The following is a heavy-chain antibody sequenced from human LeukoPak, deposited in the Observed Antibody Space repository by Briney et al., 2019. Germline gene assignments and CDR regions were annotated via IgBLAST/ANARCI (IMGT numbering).Heavy chain of an antibody. CDR3: ARDGAPWNYYHYYMDV. CDR1: GFTFDDYG. V-gene: IGHV3-20*04. Sequence: GGSLRLSCAASGFTFDDYGMSWVRQAPGKGLEWVSGINWNGGSTGYADSVKGRFTISRDNAKNSLYLQMSSLRAEDTALYYCARDGAPWNYYHYYMDVWGKGTTVTVSS. CDR2: INWNGGST. D-gene: IGHD3-16*01. J-gene: IGHJ6*03.